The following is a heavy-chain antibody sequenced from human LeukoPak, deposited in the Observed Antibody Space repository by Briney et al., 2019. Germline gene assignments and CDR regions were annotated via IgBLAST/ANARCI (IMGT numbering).Heavy chain of an antibody. V-gene: IGHV3-21*01. J-gene: IGHJ3*02. CDR2: ISSTSSYI. CDR1: GFTFSGND. Sequence: GGSLRLSCAASGFTFSGNDMNWVRQAPGKGLEWVSSISSTSSYIYYADSVKGRFTISRDNAKNSLYLQMNSLRAEDTAVYYCARDPLKRAFDIWGQGTMVTVSS. CDR3: ARDPLKRAFDI.